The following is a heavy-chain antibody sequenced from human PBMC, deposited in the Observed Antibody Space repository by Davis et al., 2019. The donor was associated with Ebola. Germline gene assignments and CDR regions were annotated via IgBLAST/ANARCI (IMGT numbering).Heavy chain of an antibody. V-gene: IGHV3-23*01. CDR1: GFTFSSYA. CDR2: ISGSGGST. CDR3: TTDLMGRWLPLDY. J-gene: IGHJ4*02. D-gene: IGHD5-24*01. Sequence: PGGSLRLTCAASGFTFSSYAMSWVRQAPGKGLEWVSAISGSGGSTYYADSVKGRFTISRDNAKNTLYLQMNSLRAEDTAVYYCTTDLMGRWLPLDYWGQGTLVTVSS.